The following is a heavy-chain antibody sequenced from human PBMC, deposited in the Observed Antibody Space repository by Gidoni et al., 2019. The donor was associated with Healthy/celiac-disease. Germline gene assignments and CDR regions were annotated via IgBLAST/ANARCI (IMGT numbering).Heavy chain of an antibody. CDR3: AKDRYSSSWFTGYFDY. CDR1: GFTFSSYA. D-gene: IGHD6-13*01. CDR2: ISGSGCST. V-gene: IGHV3-23*01. J-gene: IGHJ4*02. Sequence: EVQMLESGGGLVQPGGSLRLSCAASGFTFSSYAMSWVRRAPGKGLEWVSAISGSGCSTYYADSVKGRFTISRDNSKNTLYLQRNSLISEDTSVYYCAKDRYSSSWFTGYFDYWGQGPLVTVSS.